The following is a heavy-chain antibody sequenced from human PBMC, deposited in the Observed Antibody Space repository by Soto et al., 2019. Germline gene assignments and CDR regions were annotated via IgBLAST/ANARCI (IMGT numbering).Heavy chain of an antibody. CDR2: INEDGGEK. V-gene: IGHV3-7*02. J-gene: IGHJ4*02. Sequence: HPGGSLRLSCAASGFTLSSFWMTWVRQAPGKGLEWVANINEDGGEKHYVDSVKGRFTISRDNAKNSLYLQMNSLRAEDTAVYYCARMGILWFGELWYFDYWGQGTLVTVSS. D-gene: IGHD3-10*01. CDR3: ARMGILWFGELWYFDY. CDR1: GFTLSSFW.